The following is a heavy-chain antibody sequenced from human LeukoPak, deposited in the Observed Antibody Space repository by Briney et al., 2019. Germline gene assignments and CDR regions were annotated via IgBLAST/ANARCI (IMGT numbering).Heavy chain of an antibody. CDR1: GGSISGHY. CDR3: ARQAQDGSDNYFDP. CDR2: IWTSGIT. Sequence: SETLSLTCTVSGGSISGHYWSWIRQSPGRGLEWIGNIWTSGITKYNPSLNSRVSISIDTSKNQFPLKVSSMTAADTAVYYCARQAQDGSDNYFDPWGQGTLVTVSS. V-gene: IGHV4-4*09. J-gene: IGHJ5*02. D-gene: IGHD1-14*01.